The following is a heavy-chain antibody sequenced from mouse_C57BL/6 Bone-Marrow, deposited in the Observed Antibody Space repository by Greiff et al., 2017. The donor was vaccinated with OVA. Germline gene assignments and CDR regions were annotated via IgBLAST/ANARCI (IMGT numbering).Heavy chain of an antibody. CDR2: IYPRSGNT. Sequence: QVQLKESGAELARPGASVKLSCKASGYTFTSYGISWVKQRTGQGLEWIGEIYPRSGNTYYNEKFKGKATLTADKSSSTAYMELRSLTSEDSAVYFCARRTTVVEGYAMDYWGQGTSVTVSS. J-gene: IGHJ4*01. V-gene: IGHV1-81*01. D-gene: IGHD1-1*01. CDR3: ARRTTVVEGYAMDY. CDR1: GYTFTSYG.